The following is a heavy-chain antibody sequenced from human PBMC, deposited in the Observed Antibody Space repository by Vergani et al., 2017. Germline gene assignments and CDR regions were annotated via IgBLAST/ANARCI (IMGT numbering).Heavy chain of an antibody. CDR1: GFTSAGYA. CDR3: AKVLGTWSGGGWLAP. V-gene: IGHV3-9*02. D-gene: IGHD3-10*01. J-gene: IGHJ5*02. CDR2: ISWNSNSI. Sequence: EVQLEESGGGLVLPGRSLRLSCVASGFTSAGYAMHWVRQAPGKGLEWVSGISWNSNSIGYADSVKGRFTISRDNAKNSLYLQMNSLRAEDTALYYCAKVLGTWSGGGWLAPWGQGTLVTVS.